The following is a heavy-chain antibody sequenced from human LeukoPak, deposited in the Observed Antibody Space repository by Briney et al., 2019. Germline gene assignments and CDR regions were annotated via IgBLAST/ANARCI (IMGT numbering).Heavy chain of an antibody. CDR2: IYYSGST. J-gene: IGHJ3*02. Sequence: SETLSLTCTVSGGSISSYYWSWIRQPPGKELEWIGSIYYSGSTYYNPSLNSRVTISVDTSKNQFSLKLSSVTAADTAVYYCARDYLGGNPDAFDIWGQGTMVTVSS. CDR1: GGSISSYY. CDR3: ARDYLGGNPDAFDI. D-gene: IGHD4-23*01. V-gene: IGHV4-39*07.